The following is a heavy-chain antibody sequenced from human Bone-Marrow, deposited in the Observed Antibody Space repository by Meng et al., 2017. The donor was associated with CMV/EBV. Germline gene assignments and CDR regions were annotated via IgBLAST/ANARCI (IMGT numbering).Heavy chain of an antibody. V-gene: IGHV3-NL1*01. CDR1: GFTFSSFG. J-gene: IGHJ4*02. D-gene: IGHD2-2*01. CDR2: IYSGGST. CDR3: ANDAGYCASDSCPTFDH. Sequence: GGSLRLSCATSGFTFSSFGMHWVRQAPGKGLEWVSVIYSGGSTYYADSVKGRFTISRDNSRNTLYLQMKSLRSEDTAVYYCANDAGYCASDSCPTFDHWGQGALVTVSS.